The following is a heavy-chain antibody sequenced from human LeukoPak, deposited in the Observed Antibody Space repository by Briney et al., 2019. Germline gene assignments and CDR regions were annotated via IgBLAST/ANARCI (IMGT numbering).Heavy chain of an antibody. CDR1: GFTFSSYA. D-gene: IGHD6-13*01. J-gene: IGHJ6*03. Sequence: GGSLRLSCAASGFTFSSYAMHWVRQAPGKGLEWVAVISYDGSNKYYADSVKGRFTISRDNSKNTLYLQMNSLRAEDTAVHYCARDLYSSSWYGSRNYMDVWGKGTTVTVSS. CDR2: ISYDGSNK. CDR3: ARDLYSSSWYGSRNYMDV. V-gene: IGHV3-30*04.